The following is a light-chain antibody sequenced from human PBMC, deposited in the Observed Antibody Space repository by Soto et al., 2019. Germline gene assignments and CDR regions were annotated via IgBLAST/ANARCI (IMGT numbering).Light chain of an antibody. CDR2: EVS. CDR1: SSDGGAYNY. V-gene: IGLV2-14*01. CDR3: SSYTSSSTLYV. Sequence: QSALTQPASVSGSPGQSITISCTGTSSDGGAYNYVSWYQQHPGKAPKLMIYEVSNRPSGVSNRFSGSKSGNTASLTISGLQVEDEADYYGSSYTSSSTLYVFGTGTKLTVL. J-gene: IGLJ1*01.